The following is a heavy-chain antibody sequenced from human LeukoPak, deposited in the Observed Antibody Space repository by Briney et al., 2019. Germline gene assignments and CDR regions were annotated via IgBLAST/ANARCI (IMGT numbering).Heavy chain of an antibody. D-gene: IGHD2-15*01. J-gene: IGHJ4*02. CDR3: ARTYCRGGSCHFDY. Sequence: SSETLSLTCAVYGGSFSGYYWSWIRQPPGKGLEWIGYISYSGSTDSNPSLKSRVTISVDTSKNQISLKLSSVTAADTAVYYCARTYCRGGSCHFDYWGQGTLVTVSS. CDR2: ISYSGST. V-gene: IGHV4-59*08. CDR1: GGSFSGYY.